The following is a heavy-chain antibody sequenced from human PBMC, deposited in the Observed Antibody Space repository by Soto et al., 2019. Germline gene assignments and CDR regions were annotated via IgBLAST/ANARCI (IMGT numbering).Heavy chain of an antibody. CDR2: INRRGTST. V-gene: IGHV3-7*03. CDR3: VRGTPTPGLDI. J-gene: IGHJ6*02. Sequence: VGSLRLSCVVSGFRFSDYPLNWVRQAPGQGLEWVANINRRGTSTNYADSVRGRFSTSRDSTRNSLYLNMDSLRVEDTATYYCVRGTPTPGLDIWGRGTTVTVSS. D-gene: IGHD1-1*01. CDR1: GFRFSDYP.